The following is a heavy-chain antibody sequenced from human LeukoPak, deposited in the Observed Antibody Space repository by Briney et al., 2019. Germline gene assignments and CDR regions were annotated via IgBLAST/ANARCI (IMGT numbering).Heavy chain of an antibody. J-gene: IGHJ5*02. CDR2: IDPNSGGT. D-gene: IGHD6-13*01. V-gene: IGHV1-2*02. Sequence: GASVKVSCKASGYTFTGYYMHWVRQAPGQGLEWMGWIDPNSGGTNYAQKFQGRVTMTRDTSISTAYMELSRLRSDDTAVYYCARDGQQLVPDNWFDPWGQGTLVTVSS. CDR1: GYTFTGYY. CDR3: ARDGQQLVPDNWFDP.